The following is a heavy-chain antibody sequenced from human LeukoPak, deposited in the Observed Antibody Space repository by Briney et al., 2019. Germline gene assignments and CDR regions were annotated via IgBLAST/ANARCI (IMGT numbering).Heavy chain of an antibody. J-gene: IGHJ4*02. D-gene: IGHD6-13*01. CDR3: AKRKGSNHGEFDY. CDR2: ISGSGGST. CDR1: GFTFSSNA. V-gene: IGHV3-23*01. Sequence: GSPRLSCAASGFTFSSNAMSWVRQAPGKGLEWVSAISGSGGSTYYADSVKGRFTISRDNSKNTLYLQMDSLRAEDTAVYYCAKRKGSNHGEFDYWGQGTLVTVSS.